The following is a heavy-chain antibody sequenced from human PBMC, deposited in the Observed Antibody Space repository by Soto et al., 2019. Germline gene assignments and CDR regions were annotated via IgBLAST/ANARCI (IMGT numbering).Heavy chain of an antibody. CDR2: INHSGST. CDR3: ARVNGGNQVEAWNLDY. CDR1: GGSFSGYY. D-gene: IGHD1-26*01. Sequence: QVQLQQWGAGLLKPSETLSLTCAVYGGSFSGYYWSWIRQPPGKGLEWIGEINHSGSTNYNPSLKSRVTISVDTSKNQFSLKLSSVTAADTAVYYCARVNGGNQVEAWNLDYWGQGTLVTVSS. V-gene: IGHV4-34*01. J-gene: IGHJ4*02.